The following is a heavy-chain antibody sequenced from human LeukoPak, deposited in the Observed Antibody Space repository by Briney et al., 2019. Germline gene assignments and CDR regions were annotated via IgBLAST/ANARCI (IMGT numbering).Heavy chain of an antibody. V-gene: IGHV3-43*02. Sequence: GVSLTLSCGACVFTFEDCAMHWVRLSRGGGLECLSLISADGGSTYYADSVKGRFTISRDNSKNSLFLQMNSLRTEDTALYYCAKDLGDYGDSGKDYWGQGTLVTVSS. D-gene: IGHD4-17*01. CDR2: ISADGGST. CDR3: AKDLGDYGDSGKDY. CDR1: VFTFEDCA. J-gene: IGHJ4*02.